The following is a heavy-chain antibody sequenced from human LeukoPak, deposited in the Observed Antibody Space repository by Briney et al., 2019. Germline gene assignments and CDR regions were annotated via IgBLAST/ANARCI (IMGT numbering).Heavy chain of an antibody. CDR1: GGSFSGYY. D-gene: IGHD3-16*01. CDR3: ARDEGGFMKIDD. Sequence: SSETLSLTCAVYGGSFSGYYWSWIRQPPGKGLEWIGEINHSGSTNYNPSLKSRVTISVDTSKNQFSLELSSVTAADTAVYYCARDEGGFMKIDDWGQGTLVTVSS. J-gene: IGHJ4*02. V-gene: IGHV4-34*01. CDR2: INHSGST.